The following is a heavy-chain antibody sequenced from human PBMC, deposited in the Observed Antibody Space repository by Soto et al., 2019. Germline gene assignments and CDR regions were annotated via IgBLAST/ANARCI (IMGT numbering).Heavy chain of an antibody. Sequence: QVQLVQSGAELKNPGASVKVACKASGYKFTTYFIHWVRQAPGQGLEWMGMIHPSGDTGYAQKFRGKVPMTIDTPTTTAYMELRNLTSEDTAVYFSVRGYCTTSPCSGDFQFWGQGTLVTVSS. CDR2: IHPSGDT. V-gene: IGHV1-46*01. J-gene: IGHJ1*01. D-gene: IGHD2-15*01. CDR3: VRGYCTTSPCSGDFQF. CDR1: GYKFTTYF.